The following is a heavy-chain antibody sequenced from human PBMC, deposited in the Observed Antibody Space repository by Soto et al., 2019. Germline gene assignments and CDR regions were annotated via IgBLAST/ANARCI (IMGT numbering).Heavy chain of an antibody. CDR2: IYYSGST. V-gene: IGHV4-61*01. J-gene: IGHJ3*02. CDR1: GGSVSSGSYY. D-gene: IGHD2-21*02. Sequence: SETLSLTCTVSGGSVSSGSYYWSWIRQPPGKGLEWIGYIYYSGSTNYNPSLKSRVTISVDTSKNQFSLKLSSVTAADTAVYYCARGGDPGEDCGGDCYSAFDIWGQGTMVTVSS. CDR3: ARGGDPGEDCGGDCYSAFDI.